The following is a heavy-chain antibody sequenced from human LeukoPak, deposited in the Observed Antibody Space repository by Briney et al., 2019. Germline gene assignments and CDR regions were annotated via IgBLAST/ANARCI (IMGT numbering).Heavy chain of an antibody. D-gene: IGHD3-10*02. CDR1: GFTFSAYS. CDR2: ISSSGSTI. Sequence: GGSLRLSCATSGFTFSAYSMSWVRQAPGKGLEWVSYISSSGSTIYYADSVKGRFTISRDNAKNSLYLQMNSLRAEDTAVYYCAELGITMIGGVWGKGTTVTISS. J-gene: IGHJ6*04. CDR3: AELGITMIGGV. V-gene: IGHV3-48*04.